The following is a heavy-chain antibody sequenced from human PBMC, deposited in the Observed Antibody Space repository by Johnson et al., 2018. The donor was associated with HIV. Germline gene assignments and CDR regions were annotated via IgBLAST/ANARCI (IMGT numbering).Heavy chain of an antibody. J-gene: IGHJ3*02. V-gene: IGHV3-66*01. D-gene: IGHD3-16*01. CDR2: IYSGGSP. Sequence: VQLVESGGGLVQPGGSLRLSCAASGFTVSSNYMSWVRHAPGKGLEWVSVIYSGGSPYYADSVKGRFTISRDNSKNTLYLQMNSLRAEDTAVYYCARRGRRADDAFDIWGQGTMVTVSS. CDR3: ARRGRRADDAFDI. CDR1: GFTVSSNY.